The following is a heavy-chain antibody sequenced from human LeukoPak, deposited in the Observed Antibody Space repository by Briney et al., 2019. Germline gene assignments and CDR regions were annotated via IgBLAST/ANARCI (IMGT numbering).Heavy chain of an antibody. D-gene: IGHD3-16*01. J-gene: IGHJ4*02. Sequence: GGSLRLSCAASGLTFSSYWMHWVRQRPGKGLVWVSRIHLDGRTTNYADSVKGRFTISRDNAKNTLYLEMNSLRPEDTAVYYCARGGSPSDYWGQGTLVSVS. CDR3: ARGGSPSDY. CDR2: IHLDGRTT. V-gene: IGHV3-74*01. CDR1: GLTFSSYW.